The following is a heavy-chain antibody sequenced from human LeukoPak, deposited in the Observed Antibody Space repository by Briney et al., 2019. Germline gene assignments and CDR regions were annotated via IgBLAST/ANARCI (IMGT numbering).Heavy chain of an antibody. CDR2: LYSAGST. CDR1: GFTFSSYA. Sequence: PGGSLRLSSAASGFTFSSYAMSWVRQAPGKGLEWVSVLYSAGSTFYVDSVKGRFTISRDNSKNMLFLQMNSLRVEDTAIYYCAGSPWDGIRGVGLDYLDYWGRGTLVTVSS. J-gene: IGHJ4*02. D-gene: IGHD1-26*01. CDR3: AGSPWDGIRGVGLDYLDY. V-gene: IGHV3-23*01.